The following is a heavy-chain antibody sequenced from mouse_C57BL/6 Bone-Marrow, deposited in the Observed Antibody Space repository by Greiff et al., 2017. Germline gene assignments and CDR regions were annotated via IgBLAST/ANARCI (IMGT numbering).Heavy chain of an antibody. CDR2: ISSGGDYI. J-gene: IGHJ4*01. CDR3: ARDRHGSGYDYAIDY. V-gene: IGHV5S21*01. Sequence: EVQLLESGEGLVKPGGSLKLSCAASGFTFSSYAMSWVRQTPEKRLEWVAYISSGGDYIYYADNVKGRFTISRDNALNTLYLQMSSLKSEDTAMYYGARDRHGSGYDYAIDYWGQGTSVTVSS. D-gene: IGHD1-1*01. CDR1: GFTFSSYA.